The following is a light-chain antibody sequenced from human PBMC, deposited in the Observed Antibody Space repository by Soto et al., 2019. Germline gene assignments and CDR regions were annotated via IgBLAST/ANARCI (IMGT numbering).Light chain of an antibody. CDR1: SSDVGNYNY. Sequence: QSALTQPPSVSGSPGQSVSISCTGTSSDVGNYNYVSWYKQHPGKSPKLMIFYVSRRPSGVPYRFSGSKSDNTASLTISGLQAADEAGYYCCSNAGNDIVIFGGGTKLTVL. CDR2: YVS. V-gene: IGLV2-11*01. J-gene: IGLJ2*01. CDR3: CSNAGNDIVI.